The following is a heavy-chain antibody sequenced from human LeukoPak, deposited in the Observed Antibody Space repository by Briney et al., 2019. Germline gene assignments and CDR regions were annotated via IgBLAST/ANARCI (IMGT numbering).Heavy chain of an antibody. J-gene: IGHJ4*02. Sequence: GGSLRLSCAASGFTLDDHAMHWVRQGPGKGLEWVAGISWNSLSIDYADSVKGRFTISRDNAKNSLYLQMNSLRAEDTALYYCAKIDYGGVDWGQGTLVTVSS. CDR1: GFTLDDHA. D-gene: IGHD4-23*01. V-gene: IGHV3-9*01. CDR2: ISWNSLSI. CDR3: AKIDYGGVD.